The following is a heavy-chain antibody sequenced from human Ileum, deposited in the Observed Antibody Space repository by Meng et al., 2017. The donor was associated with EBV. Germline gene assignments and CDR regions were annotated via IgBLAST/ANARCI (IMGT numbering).Heavy chain of an antibody. D-gene: IGHD3-10*01. CDR2: INPNSGGT. V-gene: IGHV1-2*06. J-gene: IGHJ4*02. CDR1: GYTFPGYY. CDR3: ARVGYGSGSFRFDY. Sequence: GQQVRPGAGVTSPGASVKVSTKPYGYTFPGYYMHWWRQAPGQGLEWMGRINPNSGGTNYAQKFQGRVTMTRDTSISTAYMELSRLRSDDTAVYYCARVGYGSGSFRFDYWGQGTLVTVSS.